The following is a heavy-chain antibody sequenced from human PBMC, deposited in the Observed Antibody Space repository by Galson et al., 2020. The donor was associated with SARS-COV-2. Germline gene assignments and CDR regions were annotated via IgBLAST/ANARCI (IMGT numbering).Heavy chain of an antibody. Sequence: SQTLSLTCAVYGGSFSGYSWSWIRQPPGKGLEWIGEINHSGTTNYNPSLKSRVTVSVDTSNKQFSLKLSSVTAADTAVYYCARGQNYDFWRGYSPNPMDVWGQGTTVIVSS. J-gene: IGHJ6*02. CDR3: ARGQNYDFWRGYSPNPMDV. V-gene: IGHV4-34*01. CDR1: GGSFSGYS. CDR2: INHSGTT. D-gene: IGHD3-3*01.